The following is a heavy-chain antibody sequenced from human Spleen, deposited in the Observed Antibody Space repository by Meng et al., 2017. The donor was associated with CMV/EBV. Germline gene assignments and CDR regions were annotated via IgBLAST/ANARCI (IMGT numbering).Heavy chain of an antibody. V-gene: IGHV1-2*02. Sequence: ASVKVSCKASGGNFGTYAISWVRQAPGQGLEWMGWIHPHRGDTNYAQQFQGRVTLTRDTSINTGYMELTRLTSDDTAVYYCARDNNWGPDYWGQGTLVTVSS. CDR3: ARDNNWGPDY. J-gene: IGHJ4*02. CDR1: GGNFGTYA. D-gene: IGHD7-27*01. CDR2: IHPHRGDT.